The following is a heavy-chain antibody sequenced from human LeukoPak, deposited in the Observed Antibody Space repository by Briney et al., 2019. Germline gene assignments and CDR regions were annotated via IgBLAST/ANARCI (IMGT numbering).Heavy chain of an antibody. J-gene: IGHJ4*02. CDR3: AKVSWNDLKYCSSTSCYPNFDY. Sequence: HPGGSLRLSCAASGFTFSSYAMSWVRQAPGKGLEWVSAISGSGGSTYYADSVKGRFTISRDNSKNTLYLQMNSLRAEDTAVYYCAKVSWNDLKYCSSTSCYPNFDYWGQGTLVTVSS. CDR2: ISGSGGST. V-gene: IGHV3-23*01. D-gene: IGHD2-2*01. CDR1: GFTFSSYA.